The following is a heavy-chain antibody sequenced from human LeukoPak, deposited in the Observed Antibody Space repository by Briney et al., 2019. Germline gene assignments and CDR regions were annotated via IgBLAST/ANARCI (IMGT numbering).Heavy chain of an antibody. D-gene: IGHD4-17*01. Sequence: ASVRVSCKASGYVFTSYGISWVRQAPGQGLEWMGWISSHTGDTRYAQRFQDRVTMTTDIPTATAYLDLRSLRFDDTAVYYCARDVRRLQLSTYFFDFWGQGTLVSVSS. CDR3: ARDVRRLQLSTYFFDF. CDR1: GYVFTSYG. V-gene: IGHV1-18*01. J-gene: IGHJ4*02. CDR2: ISSHTGDT.